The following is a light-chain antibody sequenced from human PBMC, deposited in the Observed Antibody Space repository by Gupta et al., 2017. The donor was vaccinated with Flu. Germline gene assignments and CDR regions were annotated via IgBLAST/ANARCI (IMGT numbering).Light chain of an antibody. Sequence: PSILSACLGDSVSITGRASQSVSSHLAWYQQKPGKAPRLLSRSSSTLESGVPLRFSGSGLGTECTLTSASLQPEDAATYYCQQYHSNFRTFGQGT. CDR3: QQYHSNFRT. CDR1: QSVSSH. CDR2: SSS. J-gene: IGKJ1*01. V-gene: IGKV1-5*03.